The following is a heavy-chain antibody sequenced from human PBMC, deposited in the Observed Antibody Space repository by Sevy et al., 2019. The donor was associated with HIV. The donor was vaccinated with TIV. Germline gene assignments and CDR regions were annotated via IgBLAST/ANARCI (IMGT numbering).Heavy chain of an antibody. D-gene: IGHD4-17*01. J-gene: IGHJ4*02. CDR2: ISNTGNTI. CDR1: GFPFSSYE. Sequence: GRSLRLSCAASGFPFSSYEMNWVRQAPGRGLEWISYISNTGNTISYSDSVRGRFTVSRDNAKNSLFLHMNSLRAEDTATYYCARDLPPSATTVAHFDYWGRGTLVTVSS. CDR3: ARDLPPSATTVAHFDY. V-gene: IGHV3-48*03.